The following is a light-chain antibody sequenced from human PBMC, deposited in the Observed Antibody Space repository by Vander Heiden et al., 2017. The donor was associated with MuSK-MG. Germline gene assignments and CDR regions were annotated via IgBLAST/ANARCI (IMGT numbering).Light chain of an antibody. CDR1: QSVLYSSNNKNY. CDR2: WAA. V-gene: IGKV4-1*01. Sequence: DIVMTQSPDSLAVSLGQRATINCKSSQSVLYSSNNKNYLSWYQQKPGQPPKLLIYWAATRESGVPDRFSGSGSGTDFTLTISSLQAEDVAGYYCQQDDSTPQTFGQGTKVEIK. CDR3: QQDDSTPQT. J-gene: IGKJ1*01.